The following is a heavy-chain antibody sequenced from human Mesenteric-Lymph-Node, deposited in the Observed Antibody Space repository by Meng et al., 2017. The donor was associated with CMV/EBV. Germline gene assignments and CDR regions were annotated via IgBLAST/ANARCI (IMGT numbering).Heavy chain of an antibody. D-gene: IGHD4/OR15-4a*01. Sequence: SETLSLTCTVSGGSISSYYWSWIRQPPGKGLEWIGYIYYSGSTNYNPSLKSRVTISVDTSKNQFSLKLSSVTAADTAVYYCARGAGYSSAYGDNSGSDYWGQGTLVTVSS. J-gene: IGHJ4*02. CDR1: GGSISSYY. CDR3: ARGAGYSSAYGDNSGSDY. V-gene: IGHV4-59*08. CDR2: IYYSGST.